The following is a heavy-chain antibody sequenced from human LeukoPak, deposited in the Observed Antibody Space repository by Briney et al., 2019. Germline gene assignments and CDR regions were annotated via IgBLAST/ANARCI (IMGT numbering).Heavy chain of an antibody. CDR3: ARGLRNYYYYMDV. J-gene: IGHJ6*03. CDR2: ISSSSSTI. D-gene: IGHD3-16*01. CDR1: GFTFSSYS. Sequence: GGSLRLSCAASGFTFSSYSMNWVRQAPGKGLEWVSYISSSSSTIYYADSVKGRFTISRDNAKNSLYLQMNSLRAEDTAVYYCARGLRNYYYYMDVWGKGTTVTVSS. V-gene: IGHV3-48*01.